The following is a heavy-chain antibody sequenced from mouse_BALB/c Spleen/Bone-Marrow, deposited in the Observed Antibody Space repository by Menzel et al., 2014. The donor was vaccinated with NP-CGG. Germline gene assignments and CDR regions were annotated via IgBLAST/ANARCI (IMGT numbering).Heavy chain of an antibody. J-gene: IGHJ4*01. V-gene: IGHV1S81*02. Sequence: QVQLKQSGAELVEPGASVKLSCKASGYTFTSYYMYWVKQRPGQGLEWIGGINPSNGGTNFNEKFKSKATLTVDKSSSTAYMQLSSLTSEDSAVYYCTRYGYDPLYAMDYWGQGTSVTVSS. CDR1: GYTFTSYY. CDR2: INPSNGGT. D-gene: IGHD2-3*01. CDR3: TRYGYDPLYAMDY.